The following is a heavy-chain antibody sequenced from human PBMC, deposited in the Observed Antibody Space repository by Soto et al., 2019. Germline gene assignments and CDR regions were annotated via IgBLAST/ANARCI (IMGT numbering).Heavy chain of an antibody. Sequence: ASVKVSCKASGYTFTSYGISWVRQAPGQGLEWMGWISAYNGNTNYAQKLQGRVTMTTDTSTSTAYMELRSLRSDDTAVYYCARFGLCGYHSSGYSKADYYYYGMDVWG. CDR1: GYTFTSYG. V-gene: IGHV1-18*04. CDR3: ARFGLCGYHSSGYSKADYYYYGMDV. D-gene: IGHD3-22*01. J-gene: IGHJ6*02. CDR2: ISAYNGNT.